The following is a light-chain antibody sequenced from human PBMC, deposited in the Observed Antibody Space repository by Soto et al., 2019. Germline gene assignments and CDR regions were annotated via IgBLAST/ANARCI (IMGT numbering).Light chain of an antibody. Sequence: DIQLTQSPSTLSASVGDRVTITCRASQSISSWLAWYQQKPGKAPKLLIYDASSLESGVPSRFSGSGSGTEFTLTISSPQPDDFATYYCQQYNSYSQTFGQGTKADIK. V-gene: IGKV1-5*01. CDR3: QQYNSYSQT. J-gene: IGKJ1*01. CDR2: DAS. CDR1: QSISSW.